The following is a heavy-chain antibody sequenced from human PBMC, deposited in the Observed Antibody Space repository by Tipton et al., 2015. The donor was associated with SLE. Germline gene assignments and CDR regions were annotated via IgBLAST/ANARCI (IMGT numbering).Heavy chain of an antibody. J-gene: IGHJ3*02. Sequence: TLSLTCTVSGGSISSGGYYWSWIRQHPGKGLEWIGYIYYSGSTYYNPSLKSRVTISVDMSKNQFFLNLTAVTAADTAMYYCAGPIRQDGFDIWGQGTMVTVSS. CDR2: IYYSGST. CDR1: GGSISSGGYY. CDR3: AGPIRQDGFDI. V-gene: IGHV4-31*03. D-gene: IGHD2-21*01.